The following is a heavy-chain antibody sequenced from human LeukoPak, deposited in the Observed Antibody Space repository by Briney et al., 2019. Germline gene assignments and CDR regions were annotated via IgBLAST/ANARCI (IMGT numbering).Heavy chain of an antibody. Sequence: VASVKVSCKASGGTFSSYAISWVRQAPGQGLEWMGGIIPIFGTANYAQKFQGRVTITADESTSTAYMELSSLRSEDTAVYYCAREREYYDSSGYYYFDYWGQGTLVTVSS. J-gene: IGHJ4*02. CDR2: IIPIFGTA. V-gene: IGHV1-69*13. CDR3: AREREYYDSSGYYYFDY. D-gene: IGHD3-22*01. CDR1: GGTFSSYA.